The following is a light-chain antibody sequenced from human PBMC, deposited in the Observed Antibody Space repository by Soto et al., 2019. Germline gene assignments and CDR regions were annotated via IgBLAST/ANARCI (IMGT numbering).Light chain of an antibody. CDR1: QSISSY. CDR2: AAS. CDR3: QQSYSLPVT. Sequence: DIQMTQSPSSLSASVGDRVTITCRASQSISSYLNWYQQKPGKAPKLLIYAASSLESGVPSRISGSGSGTDFTLTLTSLEAEDFATYFCQQSYSLPVTFGGGTKVDIK. V-gene: IGKV1-39*01. J-gene: IGKJ4*01.